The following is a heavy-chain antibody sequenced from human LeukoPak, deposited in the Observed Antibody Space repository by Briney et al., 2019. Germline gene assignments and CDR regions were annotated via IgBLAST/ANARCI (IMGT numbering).Heavy chain of an antibody. V-gene: IGHV3-23*01. Sequence: PGGSLRLSCAASGFTFSSYAMSWVRQAPGKGLEWVSAISGSGGSTYYADSVKGRFTISRDNSKNTLYLQMNSLRAEDTAVYYCAKVHPYYYDSSGSGYFDYRGQGTLVTVSS. D-gene: IGHD3-22*01. J-gene: IGHJ4*02. CDR3: AKVHPYYYDSSGSGYFDY. CDR2: ISGSGGST. CDR1: GFTFSSYA.